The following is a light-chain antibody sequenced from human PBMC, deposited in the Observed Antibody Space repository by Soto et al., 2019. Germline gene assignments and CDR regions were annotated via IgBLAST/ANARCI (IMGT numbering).Light chain of an antibody. V-gene: IGLV2-14*01. Sequence: QSALTQPASVSGSPGQSITISCTGTSSDVGAYNYVSWYQQHPGKAPKLMIYDVSNRPSGVSNRFSGSKSGNAASLTISGLQAEDEADYYRSSSTSSTPVVFGGGTKLTVL. CDR3: SSSTSSTPVV. CDR1: SSDVGAYNY. J-gene: IGLJ2*01. CDR2: DVS.